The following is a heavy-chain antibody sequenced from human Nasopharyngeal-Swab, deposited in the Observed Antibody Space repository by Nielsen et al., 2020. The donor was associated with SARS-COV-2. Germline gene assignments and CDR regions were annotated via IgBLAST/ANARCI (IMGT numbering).Heavy chain of an antibody. CDR1: GFTFSGSA. Sequence: GESLKISCAASGFTFSGSAMRWVRQASGKGLEWVGRIRSKANSYATAYAASVKGRFTISRDDSKNTAYLQMNSLKTEDTAVYYCTSRNPETGSYWGQGTLVTVSS. V-gene: IGHV3-73*01. CDR2: IRSKANSYAT. CDR3: TSRNPETGSY. J-gene: IGHJ4*02. D-gene: IGHD1-14*01.